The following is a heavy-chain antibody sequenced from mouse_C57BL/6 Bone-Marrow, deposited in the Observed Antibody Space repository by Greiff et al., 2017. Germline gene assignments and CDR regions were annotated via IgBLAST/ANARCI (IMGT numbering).Heavy chain of an antibody. D-gene: IGHD1-1*01. Sequence: EVKVVESGGGLVKPGGSLKLSCAASGFTFSSYTMSWVRQTPEKRLEWVATISGGGGNTYYPDSVKGRFTISRDNAKNTLYLQMSSLRSEDTALYYCARHCSPYYSGSLWYFYVWGTGTTVTVSS. CDR3: ARHCSPYYSGSLWYFYV. CDR2: ISGGGGNT. J-gene: IGHJ1*03. V-gene: IGHV5-9*01. CDR1: GFTFSSYT.